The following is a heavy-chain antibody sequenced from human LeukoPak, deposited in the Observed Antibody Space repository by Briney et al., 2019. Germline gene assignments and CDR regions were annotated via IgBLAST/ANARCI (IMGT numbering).Heavy chain of an antibody. CDR3: ARGGMVRGVITPNWFDP. V-gene: IGHV1-2*02. D-gene: IGHD3-10*01. CDR1: GYTFTGYY. J-gene: IGHJ5*02. Sequence: ASVKVSCKASGYTFTGYYMHWVRQAPGQGLEWMGWINPNSGRTNYAQKFQGRVTMTRDTSISTAYMELSRLRSDDTAVYYCARGGMVRGVITPNWFDPWGQGTLVTVSS. CDR2: INPNSGRT.